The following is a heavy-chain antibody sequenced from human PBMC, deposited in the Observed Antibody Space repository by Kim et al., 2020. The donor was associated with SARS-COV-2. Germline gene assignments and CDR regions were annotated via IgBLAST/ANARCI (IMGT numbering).Heavy chain of an antibody. J-gene: IGHJ4*02. CDR1: GGSISSSSYY. V-gene: IGHV4-39*01. CDR3: ARQGRGSGFIDY. CDR2: IYYSGST. D-gene: IGHD6-19*01. Sequence: SETLSLTCTVSGGSISSSSYYWGWIRQPPGKGLEWIGSIYYSGSTYYNPSLKSRVTISVDTSKNQFSLKLSSVTAADTAVYYCARQGRGSGFIDYWGQGTLVTVSS.